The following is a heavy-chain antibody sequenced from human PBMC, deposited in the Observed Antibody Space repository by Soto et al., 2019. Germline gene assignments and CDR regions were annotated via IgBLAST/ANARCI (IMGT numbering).Heavy chain of an antibody. CDR1: GFTFDDYT. CDR2: ISWDGGST. J-gene: IGHJ6*02. V-gene: IGHV3-43*01. Sequence: GGSLRLSCAASGFTFDDYTMHWVRQAPGKGLEWVSLISWDGGSTYYADSVKGRFTISRDNSKNSLYLQMNSLRTEDTALYYCAKDLGYCTNGVCYRLDYYYGMDVWGQGTTVTVSS. D-gene: IGHD2-8*01. CDR3: AKDLGYCTNGVCYRLDYYYGMDV.